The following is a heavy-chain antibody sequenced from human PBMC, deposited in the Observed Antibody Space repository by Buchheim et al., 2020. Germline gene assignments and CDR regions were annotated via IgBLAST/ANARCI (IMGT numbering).Heavy chain of an antibody. CDR1: GFTVSSY. Sequence: EVQLVQSGGGLVQPGGSLRLSCTASGFTVSSYITWVRQAPGKGLEWVSVIYNSGGTFSADSVRGRFTVFRDNSKNTVYLQMHSLRVEDTAVYYCVRYDYWGQGTL. CDR3: VRYDY. V-gene: IGHV3-66*01. J-gene: IGHJ4*02. CDR2: IYNSGGT.